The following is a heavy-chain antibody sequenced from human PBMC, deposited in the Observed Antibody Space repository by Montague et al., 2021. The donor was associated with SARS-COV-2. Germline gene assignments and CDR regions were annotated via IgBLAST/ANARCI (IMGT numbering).Heavy chain of an antibody. Sequence: SETLSLTCTVSGDSISSSSYYWGWIRQPPGKGLEWTGSINNRGNTYNYPSLRSRVSISVDTSKNQFSLNVRSVTAADTGLFYCVRVTHPRSAWPYYMDVWGKGTTVTVSS. V-gene: IGHV4-39*01. D-gene: IGHD4-11*01. J-gene: IGHJ6*03. CDR2: INNRGNT. CDR1: GDSISSSSYY. CDR3: VRVTHPRSAWPYYMDV.